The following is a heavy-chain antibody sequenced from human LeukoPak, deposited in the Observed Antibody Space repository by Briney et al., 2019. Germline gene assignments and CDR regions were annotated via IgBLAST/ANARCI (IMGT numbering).Heavy chain of an antibody. CDR1: GFTFSNYW. V-gene: IGHV3-74*01. CDR3: ARKPDYYGADY. CDR2: IRGDGGSP. Sequence: PGGTLRLSCAASGFTFSNYWRHWVRQVPGESLVWGSRIRGDGGSPTYADSVKGRFTISRDNARNTLYLQMNSLRAVHTAVYYCARKPDYYGADYWGQGNLVTVSS. J-gene: IGHJ4*02. D-gene: IGHD3-10*01.